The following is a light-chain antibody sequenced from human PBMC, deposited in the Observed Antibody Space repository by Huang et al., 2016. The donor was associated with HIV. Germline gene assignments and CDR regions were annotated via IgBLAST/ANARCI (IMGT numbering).Light chain of an antibody. CDR3: QQYYRLPQT. V-gene: IGKV4-1*01. CDR1: QSVLYSSNSKNY. J-gene: IGKJ1*01. CDR2: GAY. Sequence: DIVMTQSPDSLTVSLGERATIKCRSSQSVLYSSNSKNYLAWFQQKPGRAPRLLIYGAYARESGVPDRFSGSGSGTDFTLTIDRLEAEDAAIYYCQQYYRLPQTFGQGTRVEIK.